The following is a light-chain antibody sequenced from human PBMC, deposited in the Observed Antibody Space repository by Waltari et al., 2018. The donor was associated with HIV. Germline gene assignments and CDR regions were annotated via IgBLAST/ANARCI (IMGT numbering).Light chain of an antibody. CDR3: AAWDDSLNGPV. J-gene: IGLJ3*02. CDR1: TSNIGSNT. CDR2: SNK. Sequence: QSVLTQPPSASGTPGQRVTISCSGSTSNIGSNTINWYQQLPGTAPKPLIYSNKQRPSGVPDRFSGSKSGTSASLAISGLQSEDEADYSCAAWDDSLNGPVFGGGTKLTVL. V-gene: IGLV1-44*01.